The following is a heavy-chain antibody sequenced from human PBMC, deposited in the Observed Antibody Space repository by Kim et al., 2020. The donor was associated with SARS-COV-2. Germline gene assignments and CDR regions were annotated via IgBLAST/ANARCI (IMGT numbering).Heavy chain of an antibody. CDR1: GGSITSGDYY. Sequence: SETLSLTCTVSGGSITSGDYYWNWIRQPPGKGLEWIGYIFYSGRTSYNPSLRSRLTILVDTSKNQYSLNLSSVTAADAAVYYCARDFRWWGQGTPVTVSS. CDR3: ARDFRW. V-gene: IGHV4-30-4*01. J-gene: IGHJ4*02. D-gene: IGHD2-15*01. CDR2: IFYSGRT.